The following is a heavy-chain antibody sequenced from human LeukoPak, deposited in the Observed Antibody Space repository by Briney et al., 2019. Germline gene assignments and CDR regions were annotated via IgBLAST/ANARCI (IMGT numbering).Heavy chain of an antibody. CDR2: IHPKTGVT. CDR3: ARHHTWGPDY. CDR1: GYSFTDHY. D-gene: IGHD3-16*01. Sequence: ASVKVSCKASGYSFTDHYLHWLRQAPGKGLEWMAWIHPKTGVTNYAERLQGRLSLTRDTSISTLYMELNSLTSDDTAVYYCARHHTWGPDYGGQGTLVTVSS. J-gene: IGHJ4*02. V-gene: IGHV1-2*02.